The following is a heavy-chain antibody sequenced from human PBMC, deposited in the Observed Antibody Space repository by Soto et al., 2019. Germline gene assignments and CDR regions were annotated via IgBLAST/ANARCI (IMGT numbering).Heavy chain of an antibody. CDR3: ARHNRLDLRFLEWLFDY. V-gene: IGHV3-33*01. D-gene: IGHD3-3*01. CDR1: GFTFSSYG. Sequence: GGSLRLSCAASGFTFSSYGMHWVRQAPGKGLEWVAVIWYDGSNKYYADSVKGRFTISRDNSKNTLYLQMNSLRAEDTAVYYCARHNRLDLRFLEWLFDYWGQGTLVTVSS. J-gene: IGHJ4*02. CDR2: IWYDGSNK.